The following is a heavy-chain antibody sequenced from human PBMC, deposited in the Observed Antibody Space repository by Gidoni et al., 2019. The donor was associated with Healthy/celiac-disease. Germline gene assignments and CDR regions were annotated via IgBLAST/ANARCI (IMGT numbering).Heavy chain of an antibody. V-gene: IGHV3-48*03. CDR3: ARDSPPLFDYGDYAACGGMDV. J-gene: IGHJ6*02. CDR1: GVAFSSHE. CDR2: ISSSGSII. D-gene: IGHD4-17*01. Sequence: EVPLVESGGGLVQPGGSLRSSCAASGVAFSSHEIHWVRQAPWQGLEWVAYISSSGSIIYYADSVNGRFTISRDNAKNSLYLQMTSLRAEDTAGYYGARDSPPLFDYGDYAACGGMDVWGQGTTVTVSS.